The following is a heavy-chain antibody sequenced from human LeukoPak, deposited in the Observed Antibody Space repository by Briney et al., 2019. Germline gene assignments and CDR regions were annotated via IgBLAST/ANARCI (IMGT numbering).Heavy chain of an antibody. J-gene: IGHJ4*02. Sequence: PGGSLRLSCAASGFTFSRSAMTWVRQTPGKGLGWVSSSSSGNTYYADSVKGRFTISRDNSKNMLYLQMNSLRAEDTAVYYCVKGRISEDGLDFWGQGTLVTVSS. CDR3: VKGRISEDGLDF. D-gene: IGHD6-13*01. CDR2: SSSGNT. CDR1: GFTFSRSA. V-gene: IGHV3-23*01.